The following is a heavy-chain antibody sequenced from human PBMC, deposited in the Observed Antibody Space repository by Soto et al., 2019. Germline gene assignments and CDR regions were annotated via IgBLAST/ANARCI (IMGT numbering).Heavy chain of an antibody. CDR2: IRSKANNYAT. CDR3: TRHAVQYCGGDCYLLPYFDL. Sequence: EVQLVESGGGLVQPGGSLKLSCGASGFTFSGSAVHWVRQASGKGLEWVGRIRSKANNYATVYAASVKGRFTISRDDSKNTAYLQMNSLKTEDTAVYYCTRHAVQYCGGDCYLLPYFDLWGRGTLVTVSS. D-gene: IGHD2-21*02. J-gene: IGHJ2*01. CDR1: GFTFSGSA. V-gene: IGHV3-73*02.